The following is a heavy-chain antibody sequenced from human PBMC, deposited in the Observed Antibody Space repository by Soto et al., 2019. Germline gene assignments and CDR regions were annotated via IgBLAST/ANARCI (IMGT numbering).Heavy chain of an antibody. Sequence: EVQLVESGGGLVQPGESLRLSCAASGFTFSSYWMHWVRQAPGKGLVWVSRINSDGSSTSYAGSVKGRCTISRDNAKNTLYLQMNILRAEDTAVYYCVRTSLVVAAATREDYWGQGTLVTVSS. V-gene: IGHV3-74*01. D-gene: IGHD2-15*01. CDR3: VRTSLVVAAATREDY. CDR2: INSDGSST. CDR1: GFTFSSYW. J-gene: IGHJ4*02.